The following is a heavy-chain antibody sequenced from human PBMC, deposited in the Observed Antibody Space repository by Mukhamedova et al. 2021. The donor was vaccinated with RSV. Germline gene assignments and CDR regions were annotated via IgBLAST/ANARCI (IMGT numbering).Heavy chain of an antibody. CDR2: ISASSSYI. Sequence: GTTFSSYNMNWVRQAPGKGLEWVASISASSSYINYADSVKGRFTISRDNANNSMYLQINCLRVEDTAVYYCARSTVAARPYYFDY. CDR1: GTTFSSYN. D-gene: IGHD6-19*01. CDR3: ARSTVAARPYYFDY. V-gene: IGHV3-21*01. J-gene: IGHJ4*01.